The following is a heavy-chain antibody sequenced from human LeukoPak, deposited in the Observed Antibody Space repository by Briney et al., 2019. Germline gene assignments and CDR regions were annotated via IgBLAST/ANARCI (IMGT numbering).Heavy chain of an antibody. CDR1: GGTFSSYA. CDR3: ARDPIVGATSYYYYMDV. D-gene: IGHD1-26*01. V-gene: IGHV1-69*05. J-gene: IGHJ6*03. CDR2: IIPIFGTA. Sequence: SVKVSCKASGGTFSSYAISWVRQAPGQGLEWMGGIIPIFGTANYAQKFQGRVTITTDESTSTAYMELSSLRSEDTAVYYCARDPIVGATSYYYYMDVWGKGTTVTVSS.